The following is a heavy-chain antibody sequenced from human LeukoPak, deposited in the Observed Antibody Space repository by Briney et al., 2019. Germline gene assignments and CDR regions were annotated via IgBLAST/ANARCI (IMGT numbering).Heavy chain of an antibody. J-gene: IGHJ4*02. Sequence: GSLRLSCAASGFTFSSYSMNWVRQAPGKGLEWVSYISSSSSTIYYADSVKGRLTISRDNAKNSLYLQMNSLRAEDTAVYYCAKVVITFGGVIASLDFWGQGTLVTVSS. V-gene: IGHV3-48*01. CDR1: GFTFSSYS. D-gene: IGHD3-16*02. CDR3: AKVVITFGGVIASLDF. CDR2: ISSSSSTI.